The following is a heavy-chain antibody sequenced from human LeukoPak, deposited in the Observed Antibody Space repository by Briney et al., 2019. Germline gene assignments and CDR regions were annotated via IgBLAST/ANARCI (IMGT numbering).Heavy chain of an antibody. CDR2: IYYSGST. Sequence: SETLSLTCTVSGGSLSSGGYYWSWIRQHPGKGLEWIGYIYYSGSTYYNPSLKSRVTISVDTSKNQFSLKLSSVTAADTAVYYCARGTKGILTGYYLAYWGQGTLVTVSS. CDR1: GGSLSSGGYY. CDR3: ARGTKGILTGYYLAY. V-gene: IGHV4-31*03. D-gene: IGHD3-9*01. J-gene: IGHJ4*02.